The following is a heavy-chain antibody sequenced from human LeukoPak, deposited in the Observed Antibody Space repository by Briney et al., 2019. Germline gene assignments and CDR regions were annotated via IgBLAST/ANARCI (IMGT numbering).Heavy chain of an antibody. CDR3: ARVLTVSNYYHFDS. J-gene: IGHJ4*02. Sequence: PGGSLRLSCVASGFTLSDHYMDWVRQAPGEGLEWVCRTRNKANSYSTEYAASVRGRFTISRDASKNSMYLQMNSLKTEDTAVYYCARVLTVSNYYHFDSWGQGTLVTVSS. D-gene: IGHD3-22*01. V-gene: IGHV3-72*01. CDR1: GFTLSDHY. CDR2: TRNKANSYST.